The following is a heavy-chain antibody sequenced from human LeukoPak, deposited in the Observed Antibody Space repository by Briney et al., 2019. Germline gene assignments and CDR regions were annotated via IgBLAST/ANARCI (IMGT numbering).Heavy chain of an antibody. CDR1: GGSISSSSYY. CDR3: ARGSGELSLFPPSGGYFDY. D-gene: IGHD3-16*02. V-gene: IGHV4-39*01. Sequence: SETLSLTCTVSGGSISSSSYYWGWLRQPPGKGLEWIGSIYYSGSTYYNPSLKSRVTISVDTSKNQFSLKLSSVTAADTAVYYCARGSGELSLFPPSGGYFDYWGQGTLVTVSS. J-gene: IGHJ4*02. CDR2: IYYSGST.